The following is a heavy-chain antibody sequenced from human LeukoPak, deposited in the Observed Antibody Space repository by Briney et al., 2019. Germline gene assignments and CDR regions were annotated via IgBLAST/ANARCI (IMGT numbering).Heavy chain of an antibody. J-gene: IGHJ4*02. D-gene: IGHD4-23*01. CDR2: ISGDGGTT. CDR3: ARDHVYGGADY. Sequence: GGSLRLSCEASGFTFNSYAMHWVRQAPGKGLEWVSLISGDGGTTYYAGSVQGRFIISRDNSKNSLHLQMNSLKTEDTALYYCARDHVYGGADYWGQGTLVTVS. V-gene: IGHV3-43*02. CDR1: GFTFNSYA.